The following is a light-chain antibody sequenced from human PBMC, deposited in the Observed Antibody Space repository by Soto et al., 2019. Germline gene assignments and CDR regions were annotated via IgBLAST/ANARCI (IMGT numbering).Light chain of an antibody. Sequence: QSVLTQPPSASGTPGQRVTISCSGSSSNIGSNYVYWYQQLPGTAPKLLIYRNNQRPSGVPDRFSGSKSGNSASLAISGLRSEDEADYYCAAWDDSLSGPVFGTGTKVTVL. CDR1: SSNIGSNY. V-gene: IGLV1-47*01. CDR2: RNN. J-gene: IGLJ1*01. CDR3: AAWDDSLSGPV.